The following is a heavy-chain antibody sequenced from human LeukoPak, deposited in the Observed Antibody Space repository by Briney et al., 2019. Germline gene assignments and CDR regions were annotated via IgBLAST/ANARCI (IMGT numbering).Heavy chain of an antibody. J-gene: IGHJ6*02. CDR3: ARAITMVRGVTVYYYGMDV. CDR1: GGSISSYY. CDR2: IYYSGST. Sequence: SETLSLTCTVSGGSISSYYWSWIRQPPGKGLEWIGYIYYSGSTNYNPSLKSRVTISVDTSKNQFSLKLSSVTAADTAVYYCARAITMVRGVTVYYYGMDVWGQGTTVTVSS. V-gene: IGHV4-59*01. D-gene: IGHD3-10*01.